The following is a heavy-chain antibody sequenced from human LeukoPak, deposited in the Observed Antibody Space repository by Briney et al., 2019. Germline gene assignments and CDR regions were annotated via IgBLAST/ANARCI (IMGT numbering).Heavy chain of an antibody. D-gene: IGHD3-3*01. CDR2: IIPIFGTA. CDR3: ARGDFWSGYALFYYYYMDV. Sequence: SVKVSCKASGGTFSSYAISWVRQAPGQGLEWMGGIIPIFGTANYAQKFQGRVTITADESTSTAYMELSSLRSEDTAVYYCARGDFWSGYALFYYYYMDVWGKGATVTVSS. V-gene: IGHV1-69*13. J-gene: IGHJ6*03. CDR1: GGTFSSYA.